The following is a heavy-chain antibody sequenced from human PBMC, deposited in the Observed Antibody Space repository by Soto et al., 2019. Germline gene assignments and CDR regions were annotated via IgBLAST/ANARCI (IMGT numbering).Heavy chain of an antibody. Sequence: QVQLQESGPGLVKPSQTLSLTCTVSGGSISSGDYYWSWIRQPPGKGLEWIGYIYYSGSTYYNPXLKSRVTLSVXXSXNXXSLKLSSVPAADTAVYYCARAPTIVGATYLDAFDIWGQGTMVTVSS. CDR2: IYYSGST. J-gene: IGHJ3*02. D-gene: IGHD1-26*01. CDR3: ARAPTIVGATYLDAFDI. V-gene: IGHV4-30-4*01. CDR1: GGSISSGDYY.